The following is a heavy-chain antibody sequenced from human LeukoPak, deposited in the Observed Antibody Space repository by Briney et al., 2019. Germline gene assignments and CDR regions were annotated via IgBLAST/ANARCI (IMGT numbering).Heavy chain of an antibody. CDR2: IYPNSGGT. V-gene: IGHV1-2*02. J-gene: IGHJ4*02. CDR3: GGADNSGYSRDDY. CDR1: GYTFTGYY. D-gene: IGHD3-22*01. Sequence: RASVKVSCKASGYTFTGYYIHWVRQAPGHGLEWMGWIYPNSGGTNYAQKFQDRVTMTRDTSISTAYMELSSLRSDDTAVYYCGGADNSGYSRDDYWGQGTLVTVSS.